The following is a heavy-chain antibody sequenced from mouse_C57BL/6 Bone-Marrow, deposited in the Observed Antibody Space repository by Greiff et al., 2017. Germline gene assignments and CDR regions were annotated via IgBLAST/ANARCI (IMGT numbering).Heavy chain of an antibody. CDR2: IYPGDGDT. V-gene: IGHV1-82*01. CDR1: GYAFSSSW. CDR3: AKRGRGYAMDY. Sequence: QVQLQQSGPELVKPGASVKISCKASGYAFSSSWMNWVKQRPGKGLGWIGRIYPGDGDTNYNGKFKGKATLTADKSSSTAYMQLSSLTSEDSAVYFCAKRGRGYAMDYWGQGTSVTVSS. J-gene: IGHJ4*01. D-gene: IGHD1-1*01.